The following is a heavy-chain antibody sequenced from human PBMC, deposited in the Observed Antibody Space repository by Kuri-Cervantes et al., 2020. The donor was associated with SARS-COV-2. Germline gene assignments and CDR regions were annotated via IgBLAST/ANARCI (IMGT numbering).Heavy chain of an antibody. CDR1: GFTFSSYG. D-gene: IGHD6-19*01. CDR3: ARGLGDGYSSGWYDLYHYYGMDV. V-gene: IGHV3-33*01. Sequence: GESLKISCAASGFTFSSYGMHWVRQAPGKGLEWVAVIWYDGSNKYYADSVKGRFTISRDNSKNTLYLQMNSLRAEDTAVYYCARGLGDGYSSGWYDLYHYYGMDVWGQGTTVTVSS. J-gene: IGHJ6*02. CDR2: IWYDGSNK.